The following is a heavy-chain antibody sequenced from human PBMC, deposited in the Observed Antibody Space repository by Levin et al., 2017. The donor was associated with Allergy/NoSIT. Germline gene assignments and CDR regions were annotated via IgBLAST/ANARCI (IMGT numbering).Heavy chain of an antibody. CDR2: ISRSGSPT. D-gene: IGHD2-8*02. CDR3: ARGVYDF. V-gene: IGHV3-48*03. J-gene: IGHJ4*02. CDR1: GFTFEIYG. Sequence: GGSLRLSCAASGFTFEIYGMNWVRQAPGKRLEWVSHISRSGSPTYYADPVRGRFTISRDDAKKSVYLHMSSLRVEDTAVYYCARGVYDFWGQGALVTVSS.